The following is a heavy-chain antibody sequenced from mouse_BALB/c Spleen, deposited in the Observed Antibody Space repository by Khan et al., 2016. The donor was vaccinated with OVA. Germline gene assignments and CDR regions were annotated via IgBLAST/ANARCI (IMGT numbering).Heavy chain of an antibody. D-gene: IGHD1-2*01. Sequence: QVQLKESGPGLLQPSQSLSITCTVSGFSLNTYSIHWVRQSPGKGLEWLGVIWSAGSTDYNAAFMSRLSINKDNSKSQVFFKMNSLQSNDTAIYSCAIRGNEYGRGSGFVYWGQGTLVTVSA. V-gene: IGHV2-2*02. CDR1: GFSLNTYS. CDR3: AIRGNEYGRGSGFVY. J-gene: IGHJ3*01. CDR2: IWSAGST.